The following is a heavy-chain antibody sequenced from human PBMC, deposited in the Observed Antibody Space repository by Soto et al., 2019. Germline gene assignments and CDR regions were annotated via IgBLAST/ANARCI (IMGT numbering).Heavy chain of an antibody. CDR2: IYATVTT. J-gene: IGHJ5*02. CDR3: VRDGTKTLRDWFDP. V-gene: IGHV4-4*07. Sequence: ETLSLTCTVSGASISGFYWSWILKSAGKGLEWIGRIYATVTTDYNPSLNSRVMMSVDTSKKQFSLKFRSVTAEDTAVYYWVRDGTKTLRDWFDPWGQGISVTVSS. D-gene: IGHD1-1*01. CDR1: GASISGFY.